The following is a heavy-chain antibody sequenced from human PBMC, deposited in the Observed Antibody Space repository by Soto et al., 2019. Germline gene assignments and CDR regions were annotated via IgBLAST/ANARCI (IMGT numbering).Heavy chain of an antibody. D-gene: IGHD3-22*01. J-gene: IGHJ4*02. Sequence: VASVKVSCKASGGTFSSYAISWVRQAPGQGLEWMGGIIPIFGTANYAQKFQGRVTITADKSTSTAYMELSSLRSEDTAVYYCARDLGRYDSSGEFDYWGQGTLVTVSS. V-gene: IGHV1-69*06. CDR2: IIPIFGTA. CDR1: GGTFSSYA. CDR3: ARDLGRYDSSGEFDY.